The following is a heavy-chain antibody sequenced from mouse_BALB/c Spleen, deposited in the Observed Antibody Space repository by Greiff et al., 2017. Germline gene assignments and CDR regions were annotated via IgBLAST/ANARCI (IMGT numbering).Heavy chain of an antibody. D-gene: IGHD1-1*01. V-gene: IGHV14-4*02. CDR3: NTVVSFDY. CDR2: IDPENGDT. Sequence: EVQLQQSGAELVRSGASVKLSCTASGFNIKDYYMHWVKQRPEQGLEWIGWIDPENGDTEYAPKFQGKATMTADTSSNTAYLQLSSLTSEDTAVYYCNTVVSFDYWGQGTTLTVSS. J-gene: IGHJ2*01. CDR1: GFNIKDYY.